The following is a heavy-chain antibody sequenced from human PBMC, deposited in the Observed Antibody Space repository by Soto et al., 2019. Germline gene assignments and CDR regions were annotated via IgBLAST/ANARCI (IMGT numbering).Heavy chain of an antibody. D-gene: IGHD3-22*01. V-gene: IGHV3-30*18. CDR2: ISYDGSNK. Sequence: QVQLVESGGGVVQPGRSLRLSCAASGFTFSSYGMHWVRKAPGKGLEWVAVISYDGSNKYYADSVKGRFTISRDNSKNTLYLQMNSLRAEDTAVYYCAKAPPDYYDSSGYVYWGQGTLVTVSS. J-gene: IGHJ4*02. CDR1: GFTFSSYG. CDR3: AKAPPDYYDSSGYVY.